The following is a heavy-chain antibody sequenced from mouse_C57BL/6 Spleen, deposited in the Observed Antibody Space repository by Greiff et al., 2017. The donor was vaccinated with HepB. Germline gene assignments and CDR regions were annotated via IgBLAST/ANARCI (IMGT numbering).Heavy chain of an antibody. CDR1: GYTFTSYW. Sequence: QVQLQQPGAELVKPGASVTLSCKASGYTFTSYWMHWVKQRPGQGLEWIGMIHPNSGSTNYNEKFKSKATLTVDKSSSTAYMQLSSLTSEDSAVYSCARWCDYDVGFAYWGQGTLVTVSA. D-gene: IGHD2-4*01. CDR3: ARWCDYDVGFAY. J-gene: IGHJ3*01. CDR2: IHPNSGST. V-gene: IGHV1-64*01.